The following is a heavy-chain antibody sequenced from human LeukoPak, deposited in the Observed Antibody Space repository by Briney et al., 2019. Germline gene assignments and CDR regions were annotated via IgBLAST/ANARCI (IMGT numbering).Heavy chain of an antibody. CDR1: GFTFSSYA. Sequence: GGPLRLSCTASGFTFSSYAMSWARRAPGRGREWVTIISGSGGSTYYADSVKGRFTISRDIYKHKLFLQMNSLRAEDTAVYYCARASGYTYGYPFDYWGQGTLVTVSS. J-gene: IGHJ4*02. CDR2: ISGSGGST. V-gene: IGHV3-23*01. D-gene: IGHD5-18*01. CDR3: ARASGYTYGYPFDY.